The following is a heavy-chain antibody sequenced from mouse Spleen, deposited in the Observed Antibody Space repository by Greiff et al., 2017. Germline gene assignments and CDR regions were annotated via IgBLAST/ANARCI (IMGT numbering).Heavy chain of an antibody. CDR1: GFTFSSYA. D-gene: IGHD1-1*01. V-gene: IGHV5-9-4*01. CDR2: ISSGGSYT. CDR3: AKITTVVGGYFDV. J-gene: IGHJ1*01. Sequence: EVQRVESGGGLVKPGGSLKLSCAASGFTFSSYAMSWVRQSPEKRLEWVAEISSGGSYTYYPDTVTGRFTISRDNAKNTLYLEMSSLRSEDTAMYYCAKITTVVGGYFDVWGAGTTVTVSS.